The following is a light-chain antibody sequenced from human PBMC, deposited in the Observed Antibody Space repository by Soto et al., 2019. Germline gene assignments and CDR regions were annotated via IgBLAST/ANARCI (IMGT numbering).Light chain of an antibody. CDR3: SSYAGSSTYV. V-gene: IGLV2-8*01. CDR1: ISDVGGYNY. CDR2: EVN. Sequence: QSALTQPPSASGSPGQSVTISCTGTISDVGGYNYVAWYQQHPGKAPKLMIYEVNKRPSGVPDRFSGSKSGSTASLTVSGLQAEDEADSYCSSYAGSSTYVFGTGTKLTVL. J-gene: IGLJ1*01.